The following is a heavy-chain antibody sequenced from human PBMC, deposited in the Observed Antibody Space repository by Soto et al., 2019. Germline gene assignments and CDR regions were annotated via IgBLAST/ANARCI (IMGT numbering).Heavy chain of an antibody. V-gene: IGHV6-1*01. CDR1: GDSVSSNSAA. CDR3: ARGLLTKNYYGSGSYYKARDYYYYGMDV. D-gene: IGHD3-10*01. Sequence: SQTLSLTCAISGDSVSSNSAAWNWIRQSPSRGLEWLGRTYYRSKWYNDYAVSVKSRITINPDTSKNQFSLQLNSVTPEDTAVYYCARGLLTKNYYGSGSYYKARDYYYYGMDVWGQGTTVTVSS. CDR2: TYYRSKWYN. J-gene: IGHJ6*02.